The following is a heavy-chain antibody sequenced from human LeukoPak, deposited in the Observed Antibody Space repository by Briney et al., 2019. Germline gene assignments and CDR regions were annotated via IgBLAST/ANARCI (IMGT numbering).Heavy chain of an antibody. D-gene: IGHD2-2*01. CDR1: GGSISSGSYY. Sequence: PSQTLSLTCTVSGGSISSGSYYWSWIRQPAGKGLEWIGRIYTSGSTNYNPSLKSRVTISVDTSKNQFSLKLSSVTAADTAVYYCARVFCSSISCHSAEYFQHWGQGTLVTVSS. CDR3: ARVFCSSISCHSAEYFQH. V-gene: IGHV4-61*02. J-gene: IGHJ1*01. CDR2: IYTSGST.